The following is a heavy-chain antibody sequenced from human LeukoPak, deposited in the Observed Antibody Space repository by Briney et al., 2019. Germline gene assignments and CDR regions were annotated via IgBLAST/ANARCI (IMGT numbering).Heavy chain of an antibody. CDR1: GGSISSSSYY. CDR2: IYYSGST. Sequence: SETLSLTCTVSGGSISSSSYYWGWIRQPPGKGLEWIGSIYYSGSTYYNPSLKSQVTISVDTSKNQFSLKLSSVTAADTAVYYCARGPSSDCSSTSCYNSPTDYWGQGTLVTVSS. CDR3: ARGPSSDCSSTSCYNSPTDY. D-gene: IGHD2-2*02. J-gene: IGHJ4*02. V-gene: IGHV4-39*01.